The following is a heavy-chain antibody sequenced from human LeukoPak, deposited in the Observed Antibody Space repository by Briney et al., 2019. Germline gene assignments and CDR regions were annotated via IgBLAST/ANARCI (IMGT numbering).Heavy chain of an antibody. J-gene: IGHJ4*02. CDR1: GYTFTSYG. Sequence: ASVKVSCKASGYTFTSYGISWVRQAPGQGLEWMGWTSAYNGNTNYAQKLQGRVTMTTDTSTSTAYMELRSLRSGDTAVYYCARDPSSGWHDYWGQGTLVTVSS. CDR3: ARDPSSGWHDY. D-gene: IGHD6-19*01. V-gene: IGHV1-18*01. CDR2: TSAYNGNT.